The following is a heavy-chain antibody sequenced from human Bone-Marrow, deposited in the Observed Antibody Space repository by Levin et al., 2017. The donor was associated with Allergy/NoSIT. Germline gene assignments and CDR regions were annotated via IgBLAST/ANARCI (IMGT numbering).Heavy chain of an antibody. Sequence: GGSLRLSCAASGFTFSSYAMTWVRQAPGKGLEWVSHITSGSGGGIYYADSVKGRFTISRDNSKSTLYLQMSSLRGEDTALYYCARGTYGSFDYWGQGTLVTVSS. CDR2: ITSGSGGGI. V-gene: IGHV3-23*01. J-gene: IGHJ4*02. CDR1: GFTFSSYA. D-gene: IGHD1-26*01. CDR3: ARGTYGSFDY.